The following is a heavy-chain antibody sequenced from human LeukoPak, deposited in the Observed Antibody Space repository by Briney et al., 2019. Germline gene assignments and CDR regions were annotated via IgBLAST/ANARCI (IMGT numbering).Heavy chain of an antibody. D-gene: IGHD1-26*01. V-gene: IGHV1-8*02. J-gene: IGHJ4*02. CDR3: ARDVVPVVGATSGY. CDR2: VNPNSGNT. Sequence: GASVKVSCKASGYTFTSYDINWVRQATGQGLEWMGWVNPNSGNTAYAQKFQGRVTMTRDTSISTAYMELSRLRSDDTAVYYCARDVVPVVGATSGYWGQGTLVTVSS. CDR1: GYTFTSYD.